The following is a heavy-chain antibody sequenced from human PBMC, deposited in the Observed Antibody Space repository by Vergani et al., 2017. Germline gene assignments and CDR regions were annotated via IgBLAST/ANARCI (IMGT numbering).Heavy chain of an antibody. CDR2: VSGSSATP. V-gene: IGHV3-23*04. CDR3: TKGSRGYTGYFFDY. Sequence: EVQMVESGGGLVKPGGSLRLSCVASGFTFSHYSMNWVRQAPGKGLEWVSSVSGSSATPYYADSVKGRFIISRDNSKNTLHLQMNSRRADDTAVYYCTKGSRGYTGYFFDYWGQGTLATVSS. J-gene: IGHJ4*02. CDR1: GFTFSHYS. D-gene: IGHD5-12*01.